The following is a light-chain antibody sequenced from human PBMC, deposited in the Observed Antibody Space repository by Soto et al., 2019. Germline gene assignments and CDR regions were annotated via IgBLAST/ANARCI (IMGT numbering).Light chain of an antibody. CDR2: ASS. CDR1: QEISPF. V-gene: IGKV1-8*01. J-gene: IGKJ1*01. Sequence: AIRVTQSPSSISASTGDRVTITCRASQEISPFLAWYQQRPGKAPNLLLYASSTLKSGVPSRFSGSGSGTDFTLTINNLQSEDSATYFCQQYYQYPRTFGQGTKVEIK. CDR3: QQYYQYPRT.